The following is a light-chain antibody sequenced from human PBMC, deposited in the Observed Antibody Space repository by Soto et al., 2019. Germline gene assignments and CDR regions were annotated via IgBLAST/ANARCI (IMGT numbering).Light chain of an antibody. CDR3: QQYGSSPLT. V-gene: IGKV3-20*01. CDR2: GAS. J-gene: IGKJ4*01. Sequence: DIVLTQCPGTLSLSPGDRATLSCRASQNINSNYLAWYQQKPGQSPRLLIYGASSRATGIPDRFSGSGSGTDFTLTISRLEPEDFAVYSCQQYGSSPLTFGGGTKVDIK. CDR1: QNINSNY.